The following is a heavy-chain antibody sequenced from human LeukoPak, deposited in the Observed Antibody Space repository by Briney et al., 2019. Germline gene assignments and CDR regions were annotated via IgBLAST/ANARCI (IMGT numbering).Heavy chain of an antibody. J-gene: IGHJ3*02. D-gene: IGHD4-17*01. CDR3: ARERPATTVTRTDDAFDI. V-gene: IGHV1-18*01. Sequence: GASVKVSCKASGYTFTSYGISWVRQAPGQGLEWMGWISAYNGNTNYAQKLQGRVTMTTDTSTSTAYMELRSLRSDDTAVYYCARERPATTVTRTDDAFDIWGQGTMVTVSS. CDR2: ISAYNGNT. CDR1: GYTFTSYG.